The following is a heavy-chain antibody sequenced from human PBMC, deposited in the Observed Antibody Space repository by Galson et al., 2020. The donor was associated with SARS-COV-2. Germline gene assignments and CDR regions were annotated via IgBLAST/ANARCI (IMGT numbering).Heavy chain of an antibody. CDR3: ARVPNYNSGGSNLDT. Sequence: ASETLSLTCLVSGGSMYRSSYYWGWIRQPPGKGLEYIGSIYYRGDTYYKPSLKSRVTMSVDTSKNQFSLKLSSVTAADTAVYYCARVPNYNSGGSNLDTWGPGTLVTVSS. D-gene: IGHD6-19*01. V-gene: IGHV4-39*07. J-gene: IGHJ5*02. CDR1: GGSMYRSSYY. CDR2: IYYRGDT.